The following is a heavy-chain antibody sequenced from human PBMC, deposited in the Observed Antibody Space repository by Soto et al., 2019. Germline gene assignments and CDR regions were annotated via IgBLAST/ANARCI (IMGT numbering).Heavy chain of an antibody. J-gene: IGHJ4*02. Sequence: PSETLSLTCTVSGDSISSYYWSWLRQPPGKGLEWIGYIYKTGSTNYNPSLESRVSISLDMSNNRFSLKMNSVTATDTAVYYCATEANSEGAVVCDYWGKGYMVTVSA. CDR1: GDSISSYY. CDR3: ATEANSEGAVVCDY. V-gene: IGHV4-59*01. CDR2: IYKTGST. D-gene: IGHD2-15*01.